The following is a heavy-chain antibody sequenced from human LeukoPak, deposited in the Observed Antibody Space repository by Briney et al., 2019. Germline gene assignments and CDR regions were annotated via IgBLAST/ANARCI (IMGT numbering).Heavy chain of an antibody. CDR3: ARGRRGGALVVPAAIPFDY. CDR2: IIPIFGTA. J-gene: IGHJ4*02. D-gene: IGHD2-2*01. Sequence: GSSVKVSCKASGGTFSSYAISWVRQAPGQGLEWMGGIIPIFGTANYAQKFQGRVTITADESTSTAYMELSSLRSEDTAVYYCARGRRGGALVVPAAIPFDYWGQGTLVTVSS. CDR1: GGTFSSYA. V-gene: IGHV1-69*01.